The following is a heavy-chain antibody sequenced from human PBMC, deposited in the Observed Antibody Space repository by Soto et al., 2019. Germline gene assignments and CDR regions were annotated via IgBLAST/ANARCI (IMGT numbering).Heavy chain of an antibody. V-gene: IGHV3-7*01. Sequence: LRLSCAASGFTFSSYWMNWVRQAPGKGLEWVANINQDGNEDNLLDSVKGRFTISRDNAKNSLFLQMNSLRVDDTAVYYCARTGDGHHDFLDYWGQGALVTVSS. J-gene: IGHJ4*02. CDR2: INQDGNED. CDR1: GFTFSSYW. D-gene: IGHD1-1*01. CDR3: ARTGDGHHDFLDY.